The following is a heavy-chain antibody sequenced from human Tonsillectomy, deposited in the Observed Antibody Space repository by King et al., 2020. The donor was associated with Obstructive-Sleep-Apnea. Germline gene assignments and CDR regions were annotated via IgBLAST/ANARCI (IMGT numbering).Heavy chain of an antibody. CDR3: AGTLDYDGHQFDH. D-gene: IGHD4-23*01. CDR1: GDSISSGGYT. J-gene: IGHJ4*02. Sequence: QLQESGSGLVKPSQTLSLTCAVSGDSISSGGYTWNWIRQPLGKGLEWIGHLYHGGSFSYNPSLNSRVTLSVDRSKNHLSLQLASVTAADTAVYYCAGTLDYDGHQFDHWGQGTLVTVSS. CDR2: LYHGGSF. V-gene: IGHV4-30-2*01.